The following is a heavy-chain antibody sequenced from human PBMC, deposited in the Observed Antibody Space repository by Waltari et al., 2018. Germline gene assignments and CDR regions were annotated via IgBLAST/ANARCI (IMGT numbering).Heavy chain of an antibody. CDR1: GGSISSSSYY. V-gene: IGHV4-39*07. D-gene: IGHD3-9*01. CDR2: IYYSGST. J-gene: IGHJ4*02. CDR3: ARDRPRGYDILTSIDY. Sequence: QLQLQESGPGLVKPSETLSLTCTVSGGSISSSSYYWGWIRQPPGKGLEWIGSIYYSGSTYYNPSLKSRVTISVDTSKNQFSLKLSSVTAADTAVYYCARDRPRGYDILTSIDYWGQGTLVTVSS.